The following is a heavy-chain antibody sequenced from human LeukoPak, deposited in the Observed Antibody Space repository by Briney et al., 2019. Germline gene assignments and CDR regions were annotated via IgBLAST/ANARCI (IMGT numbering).Heavy chain of an antibody. CDR2: IIPIFGTA. D-gene: IGHD5-18*01. Sequence: SVKVSCKASGGTFSSYAISWVRQAPGQGLEWMGRIIPIFGTANYAQKFQGRVTITTDESTSTAYMELSSLRSEDTAVYHCASGILGYSYGSHFDYWGQGTLVTVSS. CDR1: GGTFSSYA. CDR3: ASGILGYSYGSHFDY. J-gene: IGHJ4*02. V-gene: IGHV1-69*05.